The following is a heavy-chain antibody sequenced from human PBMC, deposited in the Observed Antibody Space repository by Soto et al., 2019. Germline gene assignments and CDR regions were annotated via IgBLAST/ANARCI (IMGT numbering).Heavy chain of an antibody. CDR1: GFSFSSYW. CDR3: ARVWDDTSGYRPFNY. D-gene: IGHD3-22*01. CDR2: IKQDGSEK. Sequence: GGSLRLSCAASGFSFSSYWMSWVRQAPGKGLEWLANIKQDGSEKNYVDSVKGRFTISRDNAENSLHLQMNSLRVEDTAVYYCARVWDDTSGYRPFNYWGQGTLVTVSS. J-gene: IGHJ4*02. V-gene: IGHV3-7*03.